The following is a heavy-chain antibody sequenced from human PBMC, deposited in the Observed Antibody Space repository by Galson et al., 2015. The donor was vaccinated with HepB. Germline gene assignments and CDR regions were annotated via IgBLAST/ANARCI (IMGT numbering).Heavy chain of an antibody. Sequence: SLRLSCAASGFSFSTYTMNWVRQVPGKGLEWISSISSVSSDIFYADSVRGRFTTARDNAQNLVYLPMKSLSAEDTTVYYCANGFLTGGNWGQGTLVTLSS. D-gene: IGHD2-8*02. V-gene: IGHV3-21*06. CDR2: ISSVSSDI. CDR1: GFSFSTYT. J-gene: IGHJ4*02. CDR3: ANGFLTGGN.